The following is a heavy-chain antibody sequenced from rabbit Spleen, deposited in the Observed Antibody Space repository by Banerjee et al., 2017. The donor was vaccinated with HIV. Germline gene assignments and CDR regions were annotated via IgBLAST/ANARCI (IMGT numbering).Heavy chain of an antibody. CDR1: GFSFSDRDV. J-gene: IGHJ4*01. V-gene: IGHV1S40*01. D-gene: IGHD1-1*01. Sequence: QSLEESGGGLVQPEGSLTLTCKASGFSFSDRDVMCWVRQAPGKGLQWIACINASTGKPVYATWASGRFTISRTSSTTVTLRMTSLTVADTATYFCARDLTGVIGWNFKLWGQGTLVTVS. CDR3: ARDLTGVIGWNFKL. CDR2: INASTGKP.